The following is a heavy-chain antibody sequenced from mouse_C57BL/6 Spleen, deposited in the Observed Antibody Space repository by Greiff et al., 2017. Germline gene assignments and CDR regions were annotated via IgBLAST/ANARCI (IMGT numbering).Heavy chain of an antibody. CDR2: IYPGNSDT. CDR3: TREGLTGVPDY. V-gene: IGHV1-5*01. Sequence: EVQLQQSGTVLARPGASVKMSCKTSGYTFTSYWMHWVKQRPGQGLEWIGAIYPGNSDTSYNQKFKGKAKLTAVTSASTAYMELSRLTTEDSAVVYCTREGLTGVPDYWGQGTTLTVSS. CDR1: GYTFTSYW. J-gene: IGHJ2*01. D-gene: IGHD4-1*01.